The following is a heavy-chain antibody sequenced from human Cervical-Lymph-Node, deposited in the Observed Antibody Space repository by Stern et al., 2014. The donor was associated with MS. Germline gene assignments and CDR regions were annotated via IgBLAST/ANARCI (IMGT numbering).Heavy chain of an antibody. J-gene: IGHJ5*01. D-gene: IGHD4-17*01. CDR1: GSAITTSNW. CDR3: ARGEVTTWFDS. CDR2: LYHSGNI. V-gene: IGHV4-4*02. Sequence: QVQLQESGPGLVKPSGTLSLTCGVSGSAITTSNWWTWVRQPPGKGLEGIGELYHSGNITFNPSLKSRVTMSVDKSKNQISLKLTSVTAADTAVYYCARGEVTTWFDSWGPGTLVTVSS.